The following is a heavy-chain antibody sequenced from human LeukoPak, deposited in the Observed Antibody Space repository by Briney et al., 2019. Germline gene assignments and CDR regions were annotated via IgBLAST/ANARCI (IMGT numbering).Heavy chain of an antibody. CDR1: GYTFSTYY. CDR3: ATVGLGNSITMRGFWAFDI. V-gene: IGHV1-46*01. CDR2: INPSGGST. D-gene: IGHD3-22*01. Sequence: ASVKVSCKASGYTFSTYYMHWVRQAPGQGLEWMGIINPSGGSTSYAQKFQGRVTMTEDTSTDTAYMELSSLRSEDTAVYYCATVGLGNSITMRGFWAFDIWGQGTMVTVSS. J-gene: IGHJ3*02.